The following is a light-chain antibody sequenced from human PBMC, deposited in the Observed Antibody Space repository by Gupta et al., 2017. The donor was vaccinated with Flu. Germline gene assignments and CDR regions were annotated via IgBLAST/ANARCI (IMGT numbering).Light chain of an antibody. J-gene: IGLJ3*02. CDR1: SSDVGGYNY. CDR2: EVS. Sequence: ITISCTGTSSDVGGYNYVSWYQQHPGKAPKLMIYEVSNRPSGVSNRFSGSKSGNTASLTISGLQAEDEADYYCSSYTSSGTLGVFGGGTKLTVL. V-gene: IGLV2-14*01. CDR3: SSYTSSGTLGV.